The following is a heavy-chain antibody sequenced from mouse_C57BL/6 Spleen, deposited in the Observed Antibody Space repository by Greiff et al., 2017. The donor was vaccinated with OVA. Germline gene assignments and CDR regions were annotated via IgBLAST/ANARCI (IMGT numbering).Heavy chain of an antibody. CDR3: ARDYDDGDYAMDY. D-gene: IGHD2-12*01. CDR1: GYSITSGYY. V-gene: IGHV3-6*01. CDR2: ISYDGSN. J-gene: IGHJ4*01. Sequence: EVKLQESGPGLVKPSQSLSLTCSVTGYSITSGYYWNWIRQFPGNKLEWMGYISYDGSNNYNPSLKNRISITRDTSKNQFFLKLNSVTTEDTATYYCARDYDDGDYAMDYWGQGTSVTVSS.